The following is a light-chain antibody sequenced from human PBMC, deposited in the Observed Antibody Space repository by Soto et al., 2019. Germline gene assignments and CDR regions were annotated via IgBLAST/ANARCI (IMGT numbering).Light chain of an antibody. Sequence: EIVMTQSPATLSVSPGERATLSCRASQGVTTNLAWYQQKPGQAPRLLIYGASTRDTGIPDRFSGSGSGTEFTLTISSLQSEDFAVYYCQQYNTWPLTFGGGTKVEIK. J-gene: IGKJ4*01. CDR3: QQYNTWPLT. CDR1: QGVTTN. CDR2: GAS. V-gene: IGKV3-15*01.